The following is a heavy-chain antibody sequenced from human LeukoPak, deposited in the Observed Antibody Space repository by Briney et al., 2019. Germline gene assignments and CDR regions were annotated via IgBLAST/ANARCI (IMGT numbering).Heavy chain of an antibody. Sequence: GGSLRLSCAASGFTFSSYSMNWVRQAPGKGLEWVSSISSSSSYIYYADSVKGRFTISKDNAKNSLYLQMNSLRAEDTAVYYCARGTYYYDSSGYYEIGLVSYWGQGTLVTVSS. V-gene: IGHV3-21*01. CDR2: ISSSSSYI. CDR3: ARGTYYYDSSGYYEIGLVSY. CDR1: GFTFSSYS. J-gene: IGHJ4*02. D-gene: IGHD3-22*01.